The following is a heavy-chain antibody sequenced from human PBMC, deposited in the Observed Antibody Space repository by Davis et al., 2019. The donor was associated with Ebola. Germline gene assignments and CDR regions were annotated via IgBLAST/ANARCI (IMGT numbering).Heavy chain of an antibody. D-gene: IGHD3-9*01. CDR1: GGSISSSNW. Sequence: GSLRLSCAVSGGSISSSNWWSWVRQPPGKGLEWIGEIYHSGSTNYNPSLKSRVTISVDKSKNQFSLKLSSVTAADTAVYYCARDPSIFWEGWFDPWGQGTLVTVSS. CDR2: IYHSGST. V-gene: IGHV4-4*02. CDR3: ARDPSIFWEGWFDP. J-gene: IGHJ5*02.